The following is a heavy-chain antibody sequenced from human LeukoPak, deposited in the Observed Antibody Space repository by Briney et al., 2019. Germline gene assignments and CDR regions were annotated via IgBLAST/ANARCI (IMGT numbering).Heavy chain of an antibody. J-gene: IGHJ4*02. CDR3: ARQNVHYSYDSSGYYLGY. CDR1: GFTFSDYY. CDR2: ISSSGSTI. Sequence: GGSLRLSCAASGFTFSDYYMSWIRQAPGKGLEWVSYISSSGSTIYYADSVKGRFTISRDNAKNSLYLQMNSLRAEDTAVYYCARQNVHYSYDSSGYYLGYWGQGTLVTVSS. D-gene: IGHD3-22*01. V-gene: IGHV3-11*01.